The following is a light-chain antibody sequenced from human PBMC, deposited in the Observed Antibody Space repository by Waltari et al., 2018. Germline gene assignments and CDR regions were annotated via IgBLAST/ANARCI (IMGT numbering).Light chain of an antibody. Sequence: QSVLTQPPLASGTPGQRVTIAWSGNSSNIGINTVTWYQQLPGTAPKLLIYANYHRPSVVPDRFSASKSDTSASLAISGLQSEDEADYFCATWDDSLNGRVFGGGTKLAVL. J-gene: IGLJ3*02. CDR2: ANY. CDR1: SSNIGINT. CDR3: ATWDDSLNGRV. V-gene: IGLV1-44*01.